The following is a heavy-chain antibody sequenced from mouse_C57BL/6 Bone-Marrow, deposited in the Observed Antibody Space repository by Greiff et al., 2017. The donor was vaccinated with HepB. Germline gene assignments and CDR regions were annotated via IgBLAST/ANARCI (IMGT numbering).Heavy chain of an antibody. CDR3: AVYYGSSYDWYFDV. V-gene: IGHV1-74*01. D-gene: IGHD1-1*01. J-gene: IGHJ1*03. CDR1: GYTFTSYW. CDR2: IHPSDSDT. Sequence: QVQLKQPGAELVKPGASVKVSCKASGYTFTSYWMHWVKQRPGQGLEWIGRIHPSDSDTNYNQKFKGKATLTVDKSSSTAYMQLSSLTSEDSAVYYCAVYYGSSYDWYFDVWGTGTTVTVSS.